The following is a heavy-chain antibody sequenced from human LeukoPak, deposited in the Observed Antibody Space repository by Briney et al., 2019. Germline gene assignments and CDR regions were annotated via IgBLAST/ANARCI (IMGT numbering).Heavy chain of an antibody. CDR3: ARGGGSSGPFDY. CDR1: GGSFSGYY. CDR2: INHSGST. V-gene: IGHV4-34*01. D-gene: IGHD6-19*01. J-gene: IGHJ4*02. Sequence: SETLSLTCAVYGGSFSGYYWSWIRQPPGKGLEWIGEINHSGSTNYNPSLKSRVTISVDTSKNQFSLKLSSVTATDTAAYYCARGGGSSGPFDYWGQGTLVTVSS.